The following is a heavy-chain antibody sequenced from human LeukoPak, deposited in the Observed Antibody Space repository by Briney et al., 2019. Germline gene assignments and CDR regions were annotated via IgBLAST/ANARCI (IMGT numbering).Heavy chain of an antibody. Sequence: PSETLSLTCAVYGGSFSGYYWSWIRQPPGKGLEWIGEINHSGSTNYNPSLKSRVTISVDTPKNQFSLKLSSVTAADTAVYYCARGSTVTIWFDPWGQGTLVTVSS. D-gene: IGHD4-11*01. J-gene: IGHJ5*02. CDR3: ARGSTVTIWFDP. V-gene: IGHV4-34*01. CDR1: GGSFSGYY. CDR2: INHSGST.